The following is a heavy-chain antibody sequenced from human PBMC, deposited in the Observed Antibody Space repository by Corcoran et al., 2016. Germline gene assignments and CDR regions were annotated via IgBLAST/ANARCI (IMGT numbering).Heavy chain of an antibody. CDR2: IKQDGSEK. J-gene: IGHJ4*02. Sequence: EVQLVESGGGLVQPGGSLRLSCAASGFTFSSYWMSWVRQAPGKGLEWVANIKQDGSEKYYVDSVKGRFTISRDNAKNSLYLQMNSLRAEDTAVYYCKTEIVVVITTQEAFDYWGQGTLVTVSS. D-gene: IGHD3-22*01. V-gene: IGHV3-7*03. CDR1: GFTFSSYW. CDR3: KTEIVVVITTQEAFDY.